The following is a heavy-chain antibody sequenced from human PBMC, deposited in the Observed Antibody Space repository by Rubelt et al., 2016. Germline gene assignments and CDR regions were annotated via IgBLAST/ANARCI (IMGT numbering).Heavy chain of an antibody. Sequence: QVQLQQWGAGLLKPSETLSLTCAVYGGSFSGYCWSWIRQPPGKGLEWIGEINHSGSTNYNPSLQSRVTISVDTSKNQCSLKLSSVTSADTAVYYCARGQTPSVAGTCWFDPWGQGTLVTVSS. CDR2: INHSGST. J-gene: IGHJ5*02. D-gene: IGHD6-19*01. CDR1: GGSFSGYC. CDR3: ARGQTPSVAGTCWFDP. V-gene: IGHV4-34*01.